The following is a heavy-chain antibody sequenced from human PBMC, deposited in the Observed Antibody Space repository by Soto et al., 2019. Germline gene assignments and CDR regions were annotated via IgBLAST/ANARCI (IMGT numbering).Heavy chain of an antibody. J-gene: IGHJ4*02. CDR3: ARDMDIKTYDFWSGYYSSFFDY. D-gene: IGHD3-3*01. Sequence: GGSLRLSCAASGFTFSSYGMHWVRQAPGKGLEWVAVIWYDGSNKYYADSVKGRFTISRDNSKNTLYLQMNSLRAEDTAVYYCARDMDIKTYDFWSGYYSSFFDYWGQGTLVTVSS. CDR2: IWYDGSNK. V-gene: IGHV3-33*01. CDR1: GFTFSSYG.